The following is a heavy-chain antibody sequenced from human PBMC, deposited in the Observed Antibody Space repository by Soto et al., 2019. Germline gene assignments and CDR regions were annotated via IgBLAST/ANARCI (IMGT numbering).Heavy chain of an antibody. D-gene: IGHD2-8*01. CDR2: ISGSGGGT. J-gene: IGHJ4*02. Sequence: GGSLRLSCAASGFTFGNYAMTWVRQAPGKGLECVSRISGSGGGTYYADSVKGRFTISRDNSENTLYLHLNSLRVEDTAIYYRARSPPRSDALHDPGYWGQGALVTVSS. CDR3: ARSPPRSDALHDPGY. V-gene: IGHV3-23*01. CDR1: GFTFGNYA.